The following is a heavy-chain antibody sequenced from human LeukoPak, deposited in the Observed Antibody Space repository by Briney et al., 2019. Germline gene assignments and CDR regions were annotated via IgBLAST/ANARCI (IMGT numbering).Heavy chain of an antibody. V-gene: IGHV3-30*18. CDR1: GFTFSSDG. Sequence: PGRSLRLSCAASGFTFSSDGMHRVPQAPGKGLEWVAVISYDGSNNYYANSVKCRFTISRDNAKNTLYLQMNSLRAEDTAVYYCAKGNWNYVDNYYGMDVWGQGTTVTVSS. J-gene: IGHJ6*02. D-gene: IGHD1-7*01. CDR2: ISYDGSNN. CDR3: AKGNWNYVDNYYGMDV.